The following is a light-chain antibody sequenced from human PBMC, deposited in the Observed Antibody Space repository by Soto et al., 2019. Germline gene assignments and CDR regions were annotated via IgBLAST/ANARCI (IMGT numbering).Light chain of an antibody. Sequence: IQLTQSPSFLSASVGDRVTITCRASQGISSYLAWYQQKPGKAPKLLIYAASTLQSGVPSRFSGSGSGTEFTLTISSLQPEDFATYYCQQFKSYSYTFGQGTKLEIK. CDR3: QQFKSYSYT. J-gene: IGKJ2*01. CDR1: QGISSY. V-gene: IGKV1-9*01. CDR2: AAS.